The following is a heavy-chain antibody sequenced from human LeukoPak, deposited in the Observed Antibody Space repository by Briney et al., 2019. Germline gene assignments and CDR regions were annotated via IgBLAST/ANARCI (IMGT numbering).Heavy chain of an antibody. CDR2: IIPIFGTA. V-gene: IGHV1-69*06. CDR1: GGTFSSYA. Sequence: GASVKVSCKASGGTFSSYAISWVRQAPGQGLEWMGGIIPIFGTANYAQKFQGRVTITADKSTSTAYMELSSLRSEDTAVYYCARGDVGESIDYWGQGTLVTVSS. J-gene: IGHJ4*02. D-gene: IGHD3-16*01. CDR3: ARGDVGESIDY.